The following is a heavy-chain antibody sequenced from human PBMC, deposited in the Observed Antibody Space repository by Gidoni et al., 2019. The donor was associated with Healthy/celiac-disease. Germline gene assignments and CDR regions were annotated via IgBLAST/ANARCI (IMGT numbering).Heavy chain of an antibody. CDR1: GFTFSSSG. CDR2: ISYDGSNK. Sequence: QVQLVESGAGVVQPGRSLRLSCAASGFTFSSSGMHWVRQAPGKGLEWVAVISYDGSNKYYADSVKGRFTISRDNSKNTLYLQMNSLRAEDTAVYYCAKDLKVLYGSGAGSYYGMDVWGQGTTVTVSS. J-gene: IGHJ6*02. CDR3: AKDLKVLYGSGAGSYYGMDV. V-gene: IGHV3-30*18. D-gene: IGHD3-10*01.